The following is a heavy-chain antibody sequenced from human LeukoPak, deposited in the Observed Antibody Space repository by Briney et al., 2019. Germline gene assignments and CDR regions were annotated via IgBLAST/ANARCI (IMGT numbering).Heavy chain of an antibody. Sequence: AGRSLRLSCSASGFTFSTYGMHWVRQAPGKGLEWVAVITYDGSTEFYADSVKGRFTISRDNSKNTLYLQMNSLRAEDTAVYYCAKDRRYWGQGTLVTVSS. CDR1: GFTFSTYG. V-gene: IGHV3-30*18. CDR2: ITYDGSTE. J-gene: IGHJ4*02. CDR3: AKDRRY.